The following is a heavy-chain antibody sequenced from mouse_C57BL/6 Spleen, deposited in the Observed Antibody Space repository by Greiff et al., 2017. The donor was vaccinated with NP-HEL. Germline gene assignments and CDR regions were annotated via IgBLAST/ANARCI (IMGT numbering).Heavy chain of an antibody. J-gene: IGHJ4*01. Sequence: LQESGAELVKPGASVKMSCKASGYTFTSYWITWVKQRPGQGLEWIGDIYPGSGSTNYNEKFKSKATLTVDTSSSTAYMQLSSLTSEDSAVYYCARPYYDGSSNYYAMDYWGQGTSVTVSS. CDR2: IYPGSGST. CDR3: ARPYYDGSSNYYAMDY. CDR1: GYTFTSYW. D-gene: IGHD1-1*01. V-gene: IGHV1-55*01.